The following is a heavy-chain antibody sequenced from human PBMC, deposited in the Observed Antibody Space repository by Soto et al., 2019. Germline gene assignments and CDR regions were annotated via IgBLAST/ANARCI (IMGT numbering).Heavy chain of an antibody. D-gene: IGHD3-3*01. V-gene: IGHV4-59*01. CDR2: IYYTGST. CDR3: ARGPNYDFWSGYFRG. J-gene: IGHJ4*02. Sequence: SETLSLTCSVSGGSISSYYWSWIRQPPGKGLEWIGYIYYTGSTSYNPSLKSRVTISIDKSTNQFYLKMSSVTAADTAVYYCARGPNYDFWSGYFRGWGQGTLVTVSS. CDR1: GGSISSYY.